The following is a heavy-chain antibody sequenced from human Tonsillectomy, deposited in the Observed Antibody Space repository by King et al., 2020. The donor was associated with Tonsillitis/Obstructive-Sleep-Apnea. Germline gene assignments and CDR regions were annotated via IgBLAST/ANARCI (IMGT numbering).Heavy chain of an antibody. CDR1: GFTFSSYG. V-gene: IGHV3-33*01. CDR2: IWYDGSNK. D-gene: IGHD5-18*01. CDR3: ARDSYGYRGYFDY. Sequence: VQLVESGGGVVQPGRSLRLSCAASGFTFSSYGMHWVRQDPGKGLEWVAVIWYDGSNKHYADSVKGRFTISRDNSKNTLYLQMNSLRAEDTAVYYCARDSYGYRGYFDYWGQGTLVTVSS. J-gene: IGHJ4*02.